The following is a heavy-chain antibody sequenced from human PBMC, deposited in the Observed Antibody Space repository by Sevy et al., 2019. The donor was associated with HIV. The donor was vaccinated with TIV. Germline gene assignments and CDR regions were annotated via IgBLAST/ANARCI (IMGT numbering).Heavy chain of an antibody. D-gene: IGHD5-12*01. Sequence: GGSLRLSCAASGFTFSSYSMNWVRQAPGKGLEWVSSISSSSSYIYYADSVKGRFTISRDNAKNSLYLQMNSLRAEDTAVYYCARDPRRWLQSLAFDIWGQGTMVTASS. V-gene: IGHV3-21*01. CDR2: ISSSSSYI. CDR3: ARDPRRWLQSLAFDI. CDR1: GFTFSSYS. J-gene: IGHJ3*02.